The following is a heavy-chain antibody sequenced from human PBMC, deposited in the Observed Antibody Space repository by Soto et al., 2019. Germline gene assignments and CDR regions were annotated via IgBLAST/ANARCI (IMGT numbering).Heavy chain of an antibody. CDR2: INPSGGST. CDR1: GYTFTSYY. D-gene: IGHD2-21*02. Sequence: ASVKVSCKAPGYTFTSYYMHWVRQAPGQGLEWMGIINPSGGSTSYAQKFQGRVTMTRDTSTSTVYMELSSLRSEDTAVYYCARSIVVVTAISHYFDYWGQGTLVTVSS. V-gene: IGHV1-46*01. CDR3: ARSIVVVTAISHYFDY. J-gene: IGHJ4*02.